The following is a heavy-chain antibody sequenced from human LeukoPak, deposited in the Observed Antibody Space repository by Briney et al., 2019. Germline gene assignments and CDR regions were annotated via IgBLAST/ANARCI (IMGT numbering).Heavy chain of an antibody. V-gene: IGHV4-59*12. CDR3: AREQVAARESRFDY. CDR1: GGSISSYY. D-gene: IGHD6-6*01. Sequence: SETLSLTCTVSGGSISSYYWSWIRQPPGKGLEWIGYIYYSGSTNYNPSLKSRVTISVDTSKNQFSLKLSSVTAADTAVYYCAREQVAARESRFDYWGQGTLVTVSS. J-gene: IGHJ4*02. CDR2: IYYSGST.